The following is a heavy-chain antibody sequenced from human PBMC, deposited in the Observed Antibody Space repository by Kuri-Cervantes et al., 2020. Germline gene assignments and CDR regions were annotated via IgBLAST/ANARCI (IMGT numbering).Heavy chain of an antibody. V-gene: IGHV5-51*01. J-gene: IGHJ4*02. D-gene: IGHD5-24*01. Sequence: KVSCKGSGYSFTSYWIGWVRQMPGKGLEWMGIIYPGDSDTRYSPSFQGQVTISADKSISTAYMELSRLRSDDTAVYYCARSRDGYNRFPDYWGQGTLVTVSS. CDR3: ARSRDGYNRFPDY. CDR2: IYPGDSDT. CDR1: GYSFTSYW.